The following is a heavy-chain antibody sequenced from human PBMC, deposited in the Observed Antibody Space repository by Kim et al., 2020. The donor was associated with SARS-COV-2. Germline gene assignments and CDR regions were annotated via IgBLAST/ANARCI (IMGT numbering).Heavy chain of an antibody. V-gene: IGHV3-74*01. J-gene: IGHJ6*02. D-gene: IGHD2-2*01. CDR2: LNTDGSTT. CDR3: ARAGTGYCSSTSCKYGMDV. Sequence: GGSLRLSCATSGFTFSSYWMYWVRQSSGKGLVWVSRLNTDGSTTNYAGSVTGRFTISRDNAKNTLYLQMNSLRAEDTAVYYCARAGTGYCSSTSCKYGMDVWGQGTTVTVSS. CDR1: GFTFSSYW.